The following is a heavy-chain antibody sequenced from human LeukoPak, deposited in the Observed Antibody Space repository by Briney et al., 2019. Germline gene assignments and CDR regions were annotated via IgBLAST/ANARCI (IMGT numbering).Heavy chain of an antibody. CDR3: AKVTGYYYDSSGYFDY. D-gene: IGHD3-22*01. J-gene: IGHJ4*02. CDR1: GFTFSSYA. Sequence: GGSLRLSCAASGFTFSSYAMSWVRQAPGKGLEWVSAISGSGGSTYYADSVKGRFTISRDNSENTLYMQMNSLRAEDTAVYYCAKVTGYYYDSSGYFDYWGQGNLVTASS. CDR2: ISGSGGST. V-gene: IGHV3-23*01.